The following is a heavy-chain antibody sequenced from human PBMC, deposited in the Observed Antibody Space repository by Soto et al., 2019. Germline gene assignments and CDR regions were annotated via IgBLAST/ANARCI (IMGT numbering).Heavy chain of an antibody. Sequence: PSETLSLTCTVSGGSISSGDYYWSWIRQPPGKGLEWIGYIYYSGSTYYNPSLKSRVTISVDTSKNQFSLKLSSVTAADTAVYYCARSRGGDTAMPPDPRGQGTLVTVS. CDR1: GGSISSGDYY. CDR3: ARSRGGDTAMPPDP. J-gene: IGHJ5*02. D-gene: IGHD5-18*01. V-gene: IGHV4-30-4*01. CDR2: IYYSGST.